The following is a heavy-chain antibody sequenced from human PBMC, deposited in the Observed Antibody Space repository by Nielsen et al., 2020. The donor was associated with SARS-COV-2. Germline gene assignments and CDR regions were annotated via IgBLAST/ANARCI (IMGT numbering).Heavy chain of an antibody. CDR1: GGTFSSYA. J-gene: IGHJ6*02. CDR3: ASNSMPRSSMDV. CDR2: INPSGGST. D-gene: IGHD2/OR15-2a*01. Sequence: ASVKVFCKASGGTFSSYAISWVRQAPGQGLEWMGIINPSGGSTSYAQKFQGRVTMTRDTSTSTVYMELSSLRSEDTAVYYCASNSMPRSSMDVWGQGTTVTVSS. V-gene: IGHV1-46*01.